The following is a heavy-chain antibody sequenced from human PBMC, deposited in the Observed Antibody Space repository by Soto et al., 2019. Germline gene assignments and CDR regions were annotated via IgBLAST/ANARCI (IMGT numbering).Heavy chain of an antibody. D-gene: IGHD3-10*01. J-gene: IGHJ3*02. CDR2: TRKKGNPYNT. CDR1: GFALSDHS. CDR3: TRVGPPGHDAFDI. V-gene: IGHV3-72*01. Sequence: GXALRLSCAASGFALSDHSLDWFRQAAVNGLEWVVGTRKKGNPYNTAHATSLKARLTVSRDDSQNSLYLQMNSLKREDTAVYYCTRVGPPGHDAFDIWGQGTMVTVSS.